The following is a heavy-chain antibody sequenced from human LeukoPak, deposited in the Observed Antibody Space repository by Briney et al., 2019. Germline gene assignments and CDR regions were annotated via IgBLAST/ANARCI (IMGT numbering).Heavy chain of an antibody. CDR1: GFTVSTNY. Sequence: PGGSLRLSCAASGFTVSTNYMSWVRQAPGKGLEWVSVIYSGDNTYYADSVKGRFTIFRDISKNTLYLQMNSLRAEDTAVYYCARSLNWANYFDYWGQGTLVTVSS. CDR3: ARSLNWANYFDY. V-gene: IGHV3-66*01. J-gene: IGHJ4*02. D-gene: IGHD7-27*01. CDR2: IYSGDNT.